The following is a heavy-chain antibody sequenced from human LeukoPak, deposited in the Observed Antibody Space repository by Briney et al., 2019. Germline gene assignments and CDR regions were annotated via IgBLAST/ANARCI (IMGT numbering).Heavy chain of an antibody. CDR1: GYSFTSYW. V-gene: IGHV5-51*01. Sequence: PGESLKISCKGSGYSFTSYWIGWVRQMPGKGLEWMGIIYPGDSDTRYSPSFQGQVTISADKSISTAYLQWSSLKASDTAMYYCARLAAAGRDYYYGMDVWGQGTTVTVSS. D-gene: IGHD6-13*01. CDR3: ARLAAAGRDYYYGMDV. J-gene: IGHJ6*02. CDR2: IYPGDSDT.